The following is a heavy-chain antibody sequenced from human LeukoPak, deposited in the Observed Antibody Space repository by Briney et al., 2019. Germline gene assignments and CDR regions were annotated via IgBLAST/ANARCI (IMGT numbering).Heavy chain of an antibody. Sequence: GGSLRLSCAASGFPFTSYWMVWVRQAPGKGLEWVANINDDGSEKNYLESLKGRFTISRDNSKNTLYLQMNSLRAEDTAVYYCAKNEEVVVIISPSDYWGQGTLVTVSS. J-gene: IGHJ4*02. CDR3: AKNEEVVVIISPSDY. D-gene: IGHD3-22*01. CDR1: GFPFTSYW. V-gene: IGHV3-7*01. CDR2: INDDGSEK.